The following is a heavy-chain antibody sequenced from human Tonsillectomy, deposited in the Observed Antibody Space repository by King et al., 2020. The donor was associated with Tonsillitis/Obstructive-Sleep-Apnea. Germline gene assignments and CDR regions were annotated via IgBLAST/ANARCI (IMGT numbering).Heavy chain of an antibody. D-gene: IGHD2/OR15-2a*01. CDR3: ARGPPRAPYLYYFDY. V-gene: IGHV4-59*01. CDR1: GGSISSYY. Sequence: QLQESGPGLVKPSETLSLTCTVSGGSISSYYWSWIRQPPGKGLEWIGYIYYSGSTNYNPSLKSRVTISVDTSKNQFSLKLSSVTAADTAVYYWARGPPRAPYLYYFDYWGQGTLVTVSS. J-gene: IGHJ4*02. CDR2: IYYSGST.